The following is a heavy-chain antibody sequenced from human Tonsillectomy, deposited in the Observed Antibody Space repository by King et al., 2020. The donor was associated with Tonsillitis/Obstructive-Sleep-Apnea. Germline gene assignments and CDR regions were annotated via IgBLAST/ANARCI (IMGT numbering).Heavy chain of an antibody. Sequence: VQLVESGGGVVQPGRSLRLSCAASGFIFSSYAIHWVRQAPGKGLEWVAVISYDGTNKYYADSVKGRFTISRDNSKNTLDLQMNSLRAEDTAVYYCAREGIYDIIGYADAFDIWGQGTMVTVSS. CDR2: ISYDGTNK. D-gene: IGHD3-22*01. CDR1: GFIFSSYA. CDR3: AREGIYDIIGYADAFDI. J-gene: IGHJ3*02. V-gene: IGHV3-30*04.